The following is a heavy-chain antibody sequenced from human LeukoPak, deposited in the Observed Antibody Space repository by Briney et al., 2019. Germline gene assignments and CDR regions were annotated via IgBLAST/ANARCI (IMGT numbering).Heavy chain of an antibody. CDR2: INLSGGST. Sequence: GGTLRLSCAASGFTFSSYGMSWVRQAPGKGLEWVSAINLSGGSTYYADSVKGRFTISRDNSKNTLHLQMNSLRAEDTAVYYCAKIGLEYREYYGRSGYYRFDYWGQGTLVTVSS. D-gene: IGHD3-22*01. V-gene: IGHV3-23*01. CDR1: GFTFSSYG. CDR3: AKIGLEYREYYGRSGYYRFDY. J-gene: IGHJ4*02.